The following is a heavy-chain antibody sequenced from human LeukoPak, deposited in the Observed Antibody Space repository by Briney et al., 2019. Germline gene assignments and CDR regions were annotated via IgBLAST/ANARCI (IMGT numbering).Heavy chain of an antibody. CDR1: GGSISSYY. Sequence: PSETLSLTCTVSGGSISSYYWSWIRQPPGKGLEWIGYIYYSGSTNYNPSLKSRVTMSVDTSKNQFSLKLSSVTAADTAVYYCARENYYDSSGYWDYWGQGTLVTVSS. CDR3: ARENYYDSSGYWDY. CDR2: IYYSGST. V-gene: IGHV4-59*01. J-gene: IGHJ4*02. D-gene: IGHD3-22*01.